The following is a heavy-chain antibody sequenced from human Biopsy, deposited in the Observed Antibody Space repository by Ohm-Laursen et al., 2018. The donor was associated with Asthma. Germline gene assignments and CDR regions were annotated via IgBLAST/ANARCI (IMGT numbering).Heavy chain of an antibody. CDR3: AREGVAGTHIED. CDR1: GLTFRNYG. D-gene: IGHD6-19*01. Sequence: SSLRLSCTASGLTFRNYGMHWVRQAPGKGLEWVAVISYDGSSIYYADSVKGRFTISRDNSKNTLSLQMNSLTAEDTAVYYCAREGVAGTHIEDWGQGTLVTVSS. J-gene: IGHJ4*02. CDR2: ISYDGSSI. V-gene: IGHV3-30*03.